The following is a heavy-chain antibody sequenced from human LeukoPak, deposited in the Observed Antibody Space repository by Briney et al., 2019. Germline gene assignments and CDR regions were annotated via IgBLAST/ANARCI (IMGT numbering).Heavy chain of an antibody. V-gene: IGHV3-33*01. CDR2: IWYDGTNK. Sequence: GGSLRLSCAASGFTFSNYGMHWVRQAPGKGLEWVAVIWYDGTNKHYADSVKGRYTISRDTSSNMLYLQMNSLRAEDTAVYYCARVSESGNSDYWGQGTLVTVSS. CDR1: GFTFSNYG. J-gene: IGHJ4*02. CDR3: ARVSESGNSDY. D-gene: IGHD4-23*01.